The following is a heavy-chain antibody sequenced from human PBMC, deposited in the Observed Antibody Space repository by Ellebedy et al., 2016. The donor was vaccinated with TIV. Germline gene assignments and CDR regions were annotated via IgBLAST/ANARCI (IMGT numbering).Heavy chain of an antibody. CDR1: GGSFSGYY. Sequence: MPSETLSLTCAVYGGSFSGYYWSWIRQPPGKGLEWIGEINHSGSTNYNPTLKSRVTVSVDTSKNQFSLKLSSVTAADTAVYYCARRVVRGVIITGIDYWGQGTLVTVSS. CDR2: INHSGST. V-gene: IGHV4-34*01. D-gene: IGHD3-10*01. CDR3: ARRVVRGVIITGIDY. J-gene: IGHJ4*02.